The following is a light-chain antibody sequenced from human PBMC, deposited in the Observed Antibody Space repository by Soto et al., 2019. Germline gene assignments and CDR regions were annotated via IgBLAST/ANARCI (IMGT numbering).Light chain of an antibody. J-gene: IGKJ5*01. CDR2: SAS. V-gene: IGKV1-9*01. CDR3: QQLNSYPQT. CDR1: RGISRY. Sequence: IQLTQSPSSLSSSLGDRFTITCQASRGISRYLAWYQQKPGKPPKLLVYSASTLQSGVPSRFSGSGSGPDFTLTISSLQPEDSATYFCQQLNSYPQTFGQGTRLEIK.